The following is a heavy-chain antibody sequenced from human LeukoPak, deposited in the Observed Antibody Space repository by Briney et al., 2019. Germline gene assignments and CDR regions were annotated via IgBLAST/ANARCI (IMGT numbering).Heavy chain of an antibody. J-gene: IGHJ4*02. CDR3: ARGQIVGVQGDF. Sequence: PGGSLRLSCEASGFIFRDYEMNWVRQAPGKGLEWVALMYSRGSSHYADSVRGRFTISRDSSKNTVYLQMNSLTAEDTAVYYCARGQIVGVQGDFWGQGTLVTVSS. CDR1: GFIFRDYE. V-gene: IGHV3-66*02. D-gene: IGHD1-26*01. CDR2: MYSRGSS.